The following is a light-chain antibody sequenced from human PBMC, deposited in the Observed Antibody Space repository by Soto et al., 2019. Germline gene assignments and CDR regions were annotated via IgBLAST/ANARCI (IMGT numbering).Light chain of an antibody. CDR2: EVN. CDR3: SSWTSSTTQV. Sequence: QSVLTQPASVSGSPGQSITISCTGTSSDVGGYNFVSWYQQHPGKAPKLMIYEVNNRPSGVSNRFSGSKSGNTASLTISGLQAEDDADYYCSSWTSSTTQVLGGGTKLTVL. V-gene: IGLV2-14*01. J-gene: IGLJ3*02. CDR1: SSDVGGYNF.